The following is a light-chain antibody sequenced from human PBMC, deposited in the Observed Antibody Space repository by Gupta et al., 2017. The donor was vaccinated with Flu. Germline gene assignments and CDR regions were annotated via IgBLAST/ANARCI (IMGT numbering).Light chain of an antibody. CDR3: PTWNNSLCAVV. CDR1: NSNIDINY. CDR2: KSN. Sequence: QSVLTQPPSTSGTPGQRVTFSCSGRNSNIDINYVYWHQPLPGAAPKLIIYKSNQRPSGFPDRFSGSRSGTSASLAISGLRSGGGAGCYCPTWNNSLCAVVFGGGTKLSVL. V-gene: IGLV1-47*01. J-gene: IGLJ2*01.